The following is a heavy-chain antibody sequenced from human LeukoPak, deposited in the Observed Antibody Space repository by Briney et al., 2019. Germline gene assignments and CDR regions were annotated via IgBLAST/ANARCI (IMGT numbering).Heavy chain of an antibody. D-gene: IGHD6-13*01. CDR2: TYYRSKWYD. Sequence: PSQTLSLTCAISGDSVSSNSAAWNWIRQSPSRGLEWLGRTYYRSKWYDDYAVSVKSRITFNPDTSKNQFSLRLNSVTAEDTAVYYWAREYSSNWDFDYWGQGTLVTVSS. V-gene: IGHV6-1*01. CDR1: GDSVSSNSAA. CDR3: AREYSSNWDFDY. J-gene: IGHJ4*02.